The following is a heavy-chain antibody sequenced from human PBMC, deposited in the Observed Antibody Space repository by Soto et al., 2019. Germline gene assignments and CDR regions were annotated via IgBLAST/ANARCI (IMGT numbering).Heavy chain of an antibody. J-gene: IGHJ5*02. Sequence: SETLSLTCTISGYSIGTHYWSWIRQPPGKGLEWIGYIYYTGSTKFNPSLQSRVTMSVDTSKNQFSLTLSSVTAADTAVYYCARSSYYYDSSGYFFSWFDPWGQGTLVTVSS. CDR3: ARSSYYYDSSGYFFSWFDP. D-gene: IGHD3-22*01. CDR2: IYYTGST. CDR1: GYSIGTHY. V-gene: IGHV4-59*08.